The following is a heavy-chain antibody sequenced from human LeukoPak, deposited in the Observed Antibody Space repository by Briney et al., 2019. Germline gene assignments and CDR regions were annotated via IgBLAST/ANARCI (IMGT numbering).Heavy chain of an antibody. V-gene: IGHV4-38-2*01. Sequence: PSETLSLTCAVSGYSISSGYYWGWIRQPPGKGLKWIGSIYHSGSTYYNPSLKSQVTISVATSKNQFSLKLSSVTAADTAVYYCARHDCGGSCYFAFDIWGQGTMVTVSS. CDR3: ARHDCGGSCYFAFDI. D-gene: IGHD2-15*01. CDR1: GYSISSGYY. J-gene: IGHJ3*02. CDR2: IYHSGST.